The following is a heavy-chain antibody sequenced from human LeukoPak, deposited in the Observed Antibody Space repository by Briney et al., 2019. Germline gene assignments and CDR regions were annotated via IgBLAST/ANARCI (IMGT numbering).Heavy chain of an antibody. J-gene: IGHJ4*02. CDR2: IYYSGST. Sequence: SETLTLTCTVSGGSISSGGYNWSWIRQHPGKGLECIGYIYYSGSTYYNPSLKSRVTISVDTSKNQFSLKLSSVTAADTAVYYCARGSYVGPTSGYFDYWGQGTLVTVSS. CDR3: ARGSYVGPTSGYFDY. CDR1: GGSISSGGYN. D-gene: IGHD1-26*01. V-gene: IGHV4-31*03.